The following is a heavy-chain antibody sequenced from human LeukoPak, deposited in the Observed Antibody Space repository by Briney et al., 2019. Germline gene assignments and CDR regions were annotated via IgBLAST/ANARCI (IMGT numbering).Heavy chain of an antibody. Sequence: GGSLRLSCAASGFTFSSYSMNWVRQAPGKGLEWVSYISSSSTIYYADSVKGRFTISRDNAKNSLYLQMNSLRAEDTAVYYCAREGPPGWGIAVAGTFDYWGQGTLVTVSS. V-gene: IGHV3-48*04. J-gene: IGHJ4*02. CDR2: ISSSSTI. D-gene: IGHD6-19*01. CDR1: GFTFSSYS. CDR3: AREGPPGWGIAVAGTFDY.